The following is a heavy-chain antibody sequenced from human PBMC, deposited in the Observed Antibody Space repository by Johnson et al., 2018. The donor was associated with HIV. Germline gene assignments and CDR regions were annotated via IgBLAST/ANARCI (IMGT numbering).Heavy chain of an antibody. D-gene: IGHD3-16*01. V-gene: IGHV3-74*03. CDR3: ARERVVQGDPDAFDI. J-gene: IGHJ3*02. CDR1: GFTFSNYD. CDR2: INSDGSSI. Sequence: VQLVESGGGLVQPGGSLRLSCAASGFTFSNYDIHWVSRINSDGSSITYADSVKGRFTISRDNAKNTLYLQMNSLRAEDTAVYYCARERVVQGDPDAFDIGGQGTMVTVSS.